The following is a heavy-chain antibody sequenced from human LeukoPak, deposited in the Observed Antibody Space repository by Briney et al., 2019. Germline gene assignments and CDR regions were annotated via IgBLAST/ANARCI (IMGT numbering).Heavy chain of an antibody. J-gene: IGHJ4*02. CDR2: IYHSGST. CDR1: GGSISSSNW. CDR3: ARAGGGYSYGRFDY. V-gene: IGHV4-4*02. Sequence: SETLSLTCAVSGGSISSSNWWSWVRQPPGKGLEWIGEIYHSGSTNYNPSLKSRVTISVDTSKNQFSLKLSSVTAADTAVYYCARAGGGYSYGRFDYWGQGTLVTVSS. D-gene: IGHD5-18*01.